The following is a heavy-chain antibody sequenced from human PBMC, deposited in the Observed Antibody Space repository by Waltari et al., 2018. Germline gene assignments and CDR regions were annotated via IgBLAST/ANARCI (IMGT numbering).Heavy chain of an antibody. CDR3: VRGMVRAVGFDF. CDR1: GFSFSNHW. J-gene: IGHJ4*02. Sequence: EVQLVESGGGLVQPGGSLRLYCAASGFSFSNHWFHWVRQAPGKGLVWVSCINSDGSATCYADSVKGRFTISRDDAKNTLYLQMNSLRAEDTAVYYCVRGMVRAVGFDFWGQGTLVTVSS. D-gene: IGHD1-26*01. V-gene: IGHV3-74*01. CDR2: INSDGSAT.